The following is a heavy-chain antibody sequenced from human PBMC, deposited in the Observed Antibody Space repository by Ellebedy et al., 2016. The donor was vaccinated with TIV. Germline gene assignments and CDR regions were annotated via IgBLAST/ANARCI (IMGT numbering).Heavy chain of an antibody. CDR3: ARSYKRTARDAFDI. J-gene: IGHJ3*02. D-gene: IGHD1-14*01. CDR2: IYYSGGA. V-gene: IGHV4-59*01. CDR1: GDSISSYY. Sequence: MPGGSLRLSCTASGDSISSYYWSWIRQPPGKGLEWIGHIYYSGGAKYNPSLKSRVTISVDTSKNQFSLKLSAVTAADTAVYYCARSYKRTARDAFDIWGQGTMVTVSS.